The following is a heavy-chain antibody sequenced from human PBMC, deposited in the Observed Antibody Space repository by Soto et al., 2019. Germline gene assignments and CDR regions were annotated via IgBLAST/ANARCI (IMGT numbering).Heavy chain of an antibody. V-gene: IGHV5-51*01. CDR1: GYRFTSYW. CDR3: ASSVLVTSTMNYFDL. Sequence: GESLKISCRTSGYRFTSYWIAWVRQMPGKGLEWMGIIFPSDSDTRYSPSFLGQVTISADKSIKTTYLQWSSLKASDTAIYFCASSVLVTSTMNYFDLWGQGTLVTVSS. D-gene: IGHD2-8*02. CDR2: IFPSDSDT. J-gene: IGHJ4*02.